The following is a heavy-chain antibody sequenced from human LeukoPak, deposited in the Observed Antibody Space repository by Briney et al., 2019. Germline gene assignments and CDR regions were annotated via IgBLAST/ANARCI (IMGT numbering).Heavy chain of an antibody. CDR3: AKGGGAHSSSSDADFDY. J-gene: IGHJ4*02. D-gene: IGHD6-6*01. V-gene: IGHV3-30*02. Sequence: GGSLRLSCAASGFTFSSYGMHWVRQAPGKGLEWVAFIRYDGSNKYYADSVKGRFTISRDNSKNTLYLQMNSLRAEDTAVYYCAKGGGAHSSSSDADFDYWGQGTLVTVSS. CDR1: GFTFSSYG. CDR2: IRYDGSNK.